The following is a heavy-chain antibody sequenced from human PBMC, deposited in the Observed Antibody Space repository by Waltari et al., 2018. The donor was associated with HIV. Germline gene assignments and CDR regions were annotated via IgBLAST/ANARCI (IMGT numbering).Heavy chain of an antibody. CDR1: GFTFDDYA. V-gene: IGHV3-9*01. D-gene: IGHD2-15*01. CDR2: IGWSSNSR. CDR3: AKDKFPNSGFCSGGSCSYFDY. J-gene: IGHJ4*02. Sequence: VQLVESGGGLVQPGRSLRLSCAASGFTFDDYAMHWVRQAPGKGLEGVSSIGWSSNSRDYADSLKGRFTISRDNAKNSLYLEMHSLTTEDTALYFCAKDKFPNSGFCSGGSCSYFDYWGQGTLVTVSS.